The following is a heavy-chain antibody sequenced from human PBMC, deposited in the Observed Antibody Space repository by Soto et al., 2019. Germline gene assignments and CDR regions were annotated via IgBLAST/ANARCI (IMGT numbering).Heavy chain of an antibody. D-gene: IGHD6-25*01. CDR3: VIGTDLYNCGF. CDR2: VHYSGSI. CDR1: GVSINNGNDY. J-gene: IGHJ4*02. V-gene: IGHV4-31*03. Sequence: QVQLQESGPGLVKPSGTLSLTCTVSGVSINNGNDYWTWIRQHPGKGLEWIGHVHYSGSIHYNPSLQSRVTMSVDTSKNQVSLELSSATVADTAVYYCVIGTDLYNCGFWGQGTLVTVSS.